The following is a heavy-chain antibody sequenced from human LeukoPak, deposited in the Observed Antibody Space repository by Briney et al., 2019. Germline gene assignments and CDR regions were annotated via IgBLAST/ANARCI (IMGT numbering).Heavy chain of an antibody. J-gene: IGHJ4*02. CDR3: ARDVEI. CDR2: IYYSGST. CDR1: GGSISSYY. D-gene: IGHD5-24*01. Sequence: SETLSLTCTVSGGSISSYYWSWIRQPPGKGLEWIGYIYYSGSTNCNPSLKSRVTISVDTSKNQFSLKLSSVTAADTAVYYCARDVEIWGQGTLVTVSS. V-gene: IGHV4-59*01.